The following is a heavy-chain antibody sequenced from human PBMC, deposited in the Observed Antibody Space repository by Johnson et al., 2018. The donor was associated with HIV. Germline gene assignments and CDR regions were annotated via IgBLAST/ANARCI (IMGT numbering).Heavy chain of an antibody. V-gene: IGHV3-9*01. J-gene: IGHJ3*02. CDR1: GFTFDDYA. CDR3: ATGVVVTAMNDAFDI. CDR2: ISWNSGSI. D-gene: IGHD2-21*02. Sequence: VQLVESGGGLVQPGRSLRLSCAASGFTFDDYAMHWVRQAPGKGLEWVSGISWNSGSIGYADSVKGRFTISRDNSKNTLYLQMNSLRAEDTAVYYCATGVVVTAMNDAFDIWGQGTMVTVSS.